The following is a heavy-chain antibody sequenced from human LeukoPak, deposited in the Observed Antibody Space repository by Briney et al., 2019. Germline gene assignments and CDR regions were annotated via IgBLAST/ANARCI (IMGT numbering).Heavy chain of an antibody. J-gene: IGHJ5*02. Sequence: SETLSLTCTVSGGYISSYYWSWIRQPAGKGLEWIGRIFTCGSTNYNPSLKSRVTMSVATAKNQFPLKLSSVTAADTAVDYCAREGKRWLQSDRWFDPWGQGTLVTVSS. CDR2: IFTCGST. CDR3: AREGKRWLQSDRWFDP. V-gene: IGHV4-4*07. CDR1: GGYISSYY. D-gene: IGHD5-24*01.